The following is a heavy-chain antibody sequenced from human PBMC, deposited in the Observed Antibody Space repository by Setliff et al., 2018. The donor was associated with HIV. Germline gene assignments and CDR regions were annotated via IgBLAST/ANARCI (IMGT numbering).Heavy chain of an antibody. CDR3: ARVKGFGSDHIGTYDYHYYMDV. D-gene: IGHD3-3*01. V-gene: IGHV4-59*11. Sequence: PSETLSLTCSVSDVSFSSHFWSWIRQPPGKGLEYIGYIYYSGSTNYNPSLQSRVTISLDMSKNQVSLRLNSVTAADTAVYYGARVKGFGSDHIGTYDYHYYMDVWGKGTTVTVSS. J-gene: IGHJ6*03. CDR2: IYYSGST. CDR1: DVSFSSHF.